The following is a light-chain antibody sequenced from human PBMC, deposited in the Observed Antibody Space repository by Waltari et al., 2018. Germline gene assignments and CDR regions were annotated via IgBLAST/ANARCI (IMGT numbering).Light chain of an antibody. CDR3: QQYSKWPYS. CDR1: QSVSSS. J-gene: IGKJ2*03. CDR2: GAS. Sequence: DIVFTQSPATLSLSPGERTTLSCRASQSVSSSLAWYQQKPGQATRLLNYGASSRASGIPDIFSGSGSGTDFTLTISSLEHEDFAVYYCQQYSKWPYSFGQGTKVEIK. V-gene: IGKV3-15*01.